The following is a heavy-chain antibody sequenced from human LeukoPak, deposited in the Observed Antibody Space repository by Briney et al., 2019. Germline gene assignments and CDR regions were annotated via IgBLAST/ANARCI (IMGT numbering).Heavy chain of an antibody. Sequence: NPSEALSLTCTVSGGSISSSSYYWGWIRQPPGKGLEWIGRIYTSGSTNYNPSLKSRVTMSVDTSKNQFSLKLSSVTAADTAVYYCARDPNWFDPWGQGTLVTVSS. V-gene: IGHV4-39*07. CDR2: IYTSGST. CDR3: ARDPNWFDP. J-gene: IGHJ5*02. CDR1: GGSISSSSYY.